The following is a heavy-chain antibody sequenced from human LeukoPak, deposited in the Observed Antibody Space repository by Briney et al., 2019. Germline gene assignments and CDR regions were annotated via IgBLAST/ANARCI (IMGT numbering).Heavy chain of an antibody. V-gene: IGHV3-9*01. J-gene: IGHJ6*03. Sequence: GGSLRLSCAASGFTFDDYAMHRVRQAPGKGLEWVSGISWNSGSIGYADSVKGRFTISRDNAKNSLYLQMNGLRAEDTALYYCAKGDCGDYTGYMDVWGKGTTVTISS. D-gene: IGHD4-17*01. CDR2: ISWNSGSI. CDR3: AKGDCGDYTGYMDV. CDR1: GFTFDDYA.